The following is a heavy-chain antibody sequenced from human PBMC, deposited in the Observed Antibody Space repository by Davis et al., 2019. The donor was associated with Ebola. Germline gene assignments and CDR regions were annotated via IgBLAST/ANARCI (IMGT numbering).Heavy chain of an antibody. CDR2: IWYDGSNK. V-gene: IGHV3-33*01. D-gene: IGHD6-19*01. J-gene: IGHJ4*02. CDR3: AREPGAGIAVAGTDSFDY. Sequence: GESLKISCAASGFTFSSYGMHWVRQAPGKGLEWVAVIWYDGSNKYYADSVKGRFTISRDNSKNPLYLQMNSLRAEETAVYYCAREPGAGIAVAGTDSFDYWGQGTLVTVSS. CDR1: GFTFSSYG.